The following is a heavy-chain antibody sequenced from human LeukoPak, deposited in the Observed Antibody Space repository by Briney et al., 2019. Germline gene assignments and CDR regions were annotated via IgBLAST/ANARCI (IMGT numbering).Heavy chain of an antibody. CDR3: ARRTDHY. Sequence: ASVKVSCKASGSTFTGYYMHWIRQAPGQGLEWMGRINPNSGDTDYAQKFQGRVTMTRATSITTLYMELSSLRSEDTGVYFFARRTDHYWGQGTLVTVSS. CDR1: GSTFTGYY. CDR2: INPNSGDT. V-gene: IGHV1-2*05. D-gene: IGHD1-1*01. J-gene: IGHJ4*02.